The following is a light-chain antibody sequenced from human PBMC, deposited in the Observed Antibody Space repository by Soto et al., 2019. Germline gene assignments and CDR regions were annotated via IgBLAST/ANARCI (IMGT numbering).Light chain of an antibody. Sequence: DIVLTQSPGTLSLSPGERATLPCRARQSVSSSFLAWYQQKVGQAPRLLIYGASSLQSGVPSRFSGSGSGTDFTLTISSLQPEDFATYYCQQANSFPLTFGGGTKVDIK. J-gene: IGKJ4*01. CDR2: GAS. CDR1: QSVSSSF. CDR3: QQANSFPLT. V-gene: IGKV3D-7*01.